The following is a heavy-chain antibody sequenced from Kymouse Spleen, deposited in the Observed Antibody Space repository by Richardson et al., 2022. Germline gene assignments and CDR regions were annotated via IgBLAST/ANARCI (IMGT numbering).Heavy chain of an antibody. D-gene: IGHD6-19*01. Sequence: QVQLVESGGGVVQPGRSLRLSCAASGFTFSSYGMHWVRQAPGKGLEWVAVISYDGSNKYYADSVKGRFTISRDNSKNTLYLQMNSLRAEDTAVYYCASLHPSGWSPFDYWGQGTLVTVSS. CDR1: GFTFSSYG. V-gene: IGHV3-30*18. CDR2: ISYDGSNK. CDR3: ASLHPSGWSPFDY. J-gene: IGHJ4*02.